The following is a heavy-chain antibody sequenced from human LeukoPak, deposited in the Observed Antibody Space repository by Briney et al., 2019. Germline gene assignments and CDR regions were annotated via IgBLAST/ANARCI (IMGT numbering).Heavy chain of an antibody. Sequence: SETLSLTCTVSSGSISSSSYYWGWIRQPPGKGLEWIGSIYYSGSTYYNPSLKSRVTISVDTSKNQFSLKLSSVTAADTAVYYCARRTRGVLKYFQHWGQGTLVTVSS. CDR3: ARRTRGVLKYFQH. CDR2: IYYSGST. J-gene: IGHJ1*01. D-gene: IGHD3-10*01. V-gene: IGHV4-39*07. CDR1: SGSISSSSYY.